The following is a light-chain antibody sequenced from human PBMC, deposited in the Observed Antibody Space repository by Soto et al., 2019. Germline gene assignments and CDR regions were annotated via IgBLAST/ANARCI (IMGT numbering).Light chain of an antibody. J-gene: IGLJ2*01. V-gene: IGLV2-14*02. Sequence: QSVLTQPASVSGSPGQSITISCTGTSSDVGSYNLVSWYQQHPGKAPKLMIYEGSKRPSGVPDRFSGSKSGNTASLTVPGLQAEDEADYYCSSYAGSNNHVVFGGGTKLTVL. CDR2: EGS. CDR1: SSDVGSYNL. CDR3: SSYAGSNNHVV.